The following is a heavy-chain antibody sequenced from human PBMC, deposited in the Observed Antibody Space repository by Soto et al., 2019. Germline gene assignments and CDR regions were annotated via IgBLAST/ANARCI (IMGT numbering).Heavy chain of an antibody. V-gene: IGHV3-33*01. J-gene: IGHJ6*03. CDR3: ARDSALWFDRNYMDV. CDR2: IWYDGSNK. Sequence: GGSLRLSCAASGFTFSSYGMHWVRQAPGKGLEWVAVIWYDGSNKYYADSVKGRFTISRDNSKNTLYLQMNSLRAEDTAVYYCARDSALWFDRNYMDVWGKGTTVTVSS. CDR1: GFTFSSYG. D-gene: IGHD3-10*01.